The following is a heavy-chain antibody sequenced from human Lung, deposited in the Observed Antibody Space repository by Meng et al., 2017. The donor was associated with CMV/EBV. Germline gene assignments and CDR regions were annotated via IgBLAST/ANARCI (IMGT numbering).Heavy chain of an antibody. V-gene: IGHV3-30-3*01. J-gene: IGHJ5*02. D-gene: IGHD3-22*01. Sequence: VERGGSGGCAVLPGMSLRLPCSASGFTLSSYAKHWVRQAAGKGLEWVAVISYDGSNKYYADSVKGRFTISRDNSKNTLYLQMNSLRAEDTAVYYCARDDSSSWGQGTLVTVSS. CDR3: ARDDSSS. CDR2: ISYDGSNK. CDR1: GFTLSSYA.